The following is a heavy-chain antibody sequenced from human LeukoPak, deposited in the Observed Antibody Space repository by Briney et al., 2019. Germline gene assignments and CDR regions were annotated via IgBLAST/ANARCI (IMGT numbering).Heavy chain of an antibody. D-gene: IGHD2/OR15-2a*01. CDR2: IYYSGST. CDR3: ARGFLYRPIDY. J-gene: IGHJ4*02. Sequence: SETLSLTCTVSGGSISSYYWSWIRQPPGKGLEWIGYIYYSGSTNYNPSLKSRVTISVDTSKNQFSLKLSSVTAADTAVYYCARGFLYRPIDYWGQGTLVTVSS. V-gene: IGHV4-59*01. CDR1: GGSISSYY.